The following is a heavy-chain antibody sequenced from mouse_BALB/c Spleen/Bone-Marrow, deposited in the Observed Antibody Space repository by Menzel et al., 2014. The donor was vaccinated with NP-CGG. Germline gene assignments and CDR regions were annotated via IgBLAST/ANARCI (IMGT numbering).Heavy chain of an antibody. Sequence: VQLQQSGAELVKPGASVKLSCTASGFNIKDTYMHWVKQRPEQGLEWIGRIDPANGNTKYDPKFQGKATITPDTSSNTAYLQLSSLTSEDTAVYYCANYYYGSSLFAYWGQGTLVTVSA. V-gene: IGHV14-3*02. CDR2: IDPANGNT. D-gene: IGHD1-1*01. CDR3: ANYYYGSSLFAY. J-gene: IGHJ3*01. CDR1: GFNIKDTY.